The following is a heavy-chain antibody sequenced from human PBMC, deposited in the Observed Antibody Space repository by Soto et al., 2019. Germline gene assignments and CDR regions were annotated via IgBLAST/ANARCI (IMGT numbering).Heavy chain of an antibody. Sequence: QVQLQESGPGLVKPSGTLSLTCAVAGGSISSSNWWRWVRQPPGQGLEWIGAIYHGGSTEQNPSLKSRVTTSVDKSKNQFSLKLTSVTAADTAVYFCARAPIAVAYTADFDCWGQGTLVTVSS. J-gene: IGHJ4*02. CDR2: IYHGGST. CDR1: GGSISSSNW. D-gene: IGHD6-19*01. V-gene: IGHV4-4*02. CDR3: ARAPIAVAYTADFDC.